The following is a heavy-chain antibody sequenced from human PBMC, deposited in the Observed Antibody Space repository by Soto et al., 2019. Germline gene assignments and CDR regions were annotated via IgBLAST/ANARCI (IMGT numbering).Heavy chain of an antibody. V-gene: IGHV3-23*01. CDR2: ISGSGGST. CDR1: GFTFSSYA. J-gene: IGHJ5*02. D-gene: IGHD3-9*01. CDR3: AKESYDILSTTWFDP. Sequence: GGSLRLSCAASGFTFSSYAMSWVRQAPGKGLEWVSAISGSGGSTYYADSVKGRFTISRDNAKNTLYLQMNRLRAEDTAVYYCAKESYDILSTTWFDPWGQGTLVTVSS.